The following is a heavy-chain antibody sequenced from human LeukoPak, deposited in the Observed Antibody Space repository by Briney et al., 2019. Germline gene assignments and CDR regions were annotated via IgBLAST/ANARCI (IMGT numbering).Heavy chain of an antibody. CDR2: INHSGST. Sequence: SETLSLTCAVYGGSFSGYYWSWIRQPPGKGLEWIGEINHSGSTNYNPSLKSRVTIPVDTSKNQFSLKLSSVTAADTAVYYCERGLTAFDIWGQGTMVTVSS. V-gene: IGHV4-34*01. CDR3: ERGLTAFDI. CDR1: GGSFSGYY. J-gene: IGHJ3*02.